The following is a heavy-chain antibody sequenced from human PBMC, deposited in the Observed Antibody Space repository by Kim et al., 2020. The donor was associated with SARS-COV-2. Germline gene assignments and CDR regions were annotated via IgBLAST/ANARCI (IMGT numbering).Heavy chain of an antibody. CDR2: TYYRSKWYN. V-gene: IGHV6-1*01. J-gene: IGHJ3*02. CDR1: GDSVSSNSAA. D-gene: IGHD1-26*01. Sequence: SQTLSLTCAISGDSVSSNSAAWHWIRQSPSRGLEWLGRTYYRSKWYNDYAVSVKSRITINPDTSKNQFSLQLNSVTPEDTAVYYCAREEEGWELLDDAFDIWGQGTMVTVSS. CDR3: AREEEGWELLDDAFDI.